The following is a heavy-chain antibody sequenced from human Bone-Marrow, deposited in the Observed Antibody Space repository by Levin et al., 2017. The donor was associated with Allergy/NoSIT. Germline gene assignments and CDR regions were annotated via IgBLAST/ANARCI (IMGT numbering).Heavy chain of an antibody. CDR1: GFTFSSYT. V-gene: IGHV3-21*01. D-gene: IGHD3-3*01. J-gene: IGHJ6*03. CDR2: IRGSSSYI. CDR3: ARRNDFWSRTHGGYYFFMDV. Sequence: HGESLKISCAASGFTFSSYTMNWVRQAPGKGLEWVSSIRGSSSYITFSDSVKGRLTISRDNAKNSLYLQMNNLRAEDTAVYYCARRNDFWSRTHGGYYFFMDVWGKGTTVTVSS.